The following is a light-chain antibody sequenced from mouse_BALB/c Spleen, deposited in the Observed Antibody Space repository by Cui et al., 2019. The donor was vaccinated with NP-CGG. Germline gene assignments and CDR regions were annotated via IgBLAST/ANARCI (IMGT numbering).Light chain of an antibody. CDR1: TGAVTTNNY. J-gene: IGLJ1*01. V-gene: IGLV1*01. CDR3: ALWYSNHWV. Sequence: QAVLTQEHALTTSPGETVTLTCRSSTGAVTTNNYANWVQEKPDHLFTGLIGGTNNRAPGVPARFSGSLIGDKAALTITGAQTEDEAIYFCALWYSNHWVFGGGTKLTVL. CDR2: GTN.